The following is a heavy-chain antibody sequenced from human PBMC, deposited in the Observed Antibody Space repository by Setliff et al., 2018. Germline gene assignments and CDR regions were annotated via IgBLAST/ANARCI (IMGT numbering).Heavy chain of an antibody. CDR2: INNYSFKT. J-gene: IGHJ4*02. CDR3: ARDTRDKYDRSGYYLSFDS. D-gene: IGHD3-22*01. V-gene: IGHV1-18*01. Sequence: ASVKVSCKASGYTFNNYGITWVRQAPGQGLEWMGWINNYSFKTTYPQKFLDRVTVTTDTSATTAYMELKNLRSDDTAVYYCARDTRDKYDRSGYYLSFDSWGQGTPVTVSS. CDR1: GYTFNNYG.